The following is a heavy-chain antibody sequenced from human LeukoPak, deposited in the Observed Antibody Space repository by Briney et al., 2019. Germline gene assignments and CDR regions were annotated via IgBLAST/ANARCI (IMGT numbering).Heavy chain of an antibody. CDR2: IRYDGSNK. Sequence: GGSLRPSCAASGFAFSSYGMHWVRQAPGKGLEWVAFIRYDGSNKYYADSVKGRFTISRDNSKNTLYLQMNSLRAEDTAVYYCAKDRYSSGCFDYWGQGTLVTVSS. CDR1: GFAFSSYG. CDR3: AKDRYSSGCFDY. D-gene: IGHD6-19*01. V-gene: IGHV3-30*02. J-gene: IGHJ4*02.